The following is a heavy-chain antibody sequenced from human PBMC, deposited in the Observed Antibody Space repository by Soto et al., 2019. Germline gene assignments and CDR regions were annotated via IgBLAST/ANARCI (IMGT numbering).Heavy chain of an antibody. Sequence: ASGKVSCKASGYTFIGYYMHWVRQAPGQGLEWLGWINPNSGATIYAQKFQGRVTMTRDTSINTAYMELSRLRSDDTAGYYCARDSYYDILTGYSRNAFDIWGQGTMVTVSS. CDR3: ARDSYYDILTGYSRNAFDI. J-gene: IGHJ3*02. D-gene: IGHD3-9*01. CDR1: GYTFIGYY. V-gene: IGHV1-2*02. CDR2: INPNSGAT.